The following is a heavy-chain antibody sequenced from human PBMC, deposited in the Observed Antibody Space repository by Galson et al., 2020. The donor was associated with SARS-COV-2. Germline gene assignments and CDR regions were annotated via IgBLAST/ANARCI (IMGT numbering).Heavy chain of an antibody. CDR1: GFSFNNFG. CDR2: ISYEGSKK. D-gene: IGHD3-16*01. V-gene: IGHV3-30*18. Sequence: GESLKISCVAGGFSFNNFGMHWVRQAPGKGLEWVALISYEGSKKYYADSVKGRFTISKDNSRNTLYLLMNSLRREDTAVYYCAKFRDVFDLGGGYCTMDTWGIGTTVTVSS. CDR3: AKFRDVFDLGGGYCTMDT. J-gene: IGHJ6*04.